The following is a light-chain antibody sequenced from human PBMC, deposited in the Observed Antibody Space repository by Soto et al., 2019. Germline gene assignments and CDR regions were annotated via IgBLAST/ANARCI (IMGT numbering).Light chain of an antibody. Sequence: EVVMRQSPATLSSFPGDRVTLSCRASQSVSSYLAWYQQKPGQAPRLLIYDASNRATGIPARFSGSGSGTDFTLTISRLEPEDFAVYYCQQYGSSFGQGTRLEIK. J-gene: IGKJ5*01. V-gene: IGKV3-20*01. CDR1: QSVSSY. CDR3: QQYGSS. CDR2: DAS.